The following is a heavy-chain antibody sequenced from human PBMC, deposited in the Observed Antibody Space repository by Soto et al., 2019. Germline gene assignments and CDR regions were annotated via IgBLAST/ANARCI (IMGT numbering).Heavy chain of an antibody. V-gene: IGHV3-33*06. Sequence: QVQLVESGGGVVQPGRSLRLSCAASGFTFSSYGMHWVRQAPGKGLEWVAVIWYDGTDKYYIDSVKGRFTISRDNSENTVYLQMNSLRGEDTAVYYCAKENRESHTFHYWGQGTLVTVSS. D-gene: IGHD3-10*01. J-gene: IGHJ4*02. CDR2: IWYDGTDK. CDR3: AKENRESHTFHY. CDR1: GFTFSSYG.